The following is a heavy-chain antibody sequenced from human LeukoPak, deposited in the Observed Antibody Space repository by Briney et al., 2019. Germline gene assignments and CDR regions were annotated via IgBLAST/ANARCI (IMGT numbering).Heavy chain of an antibody. Sequence: ASVKVSCKASGYTFTGYYMHWVRQAPGQGLEWMGWINPNSGGTNYAQKFQGRVTMTRDTSISTAYMELSRLGSDDTAVYYCARARTRTFRDIVVVPAAIGYWGQGTLVTVSS. D-gene: IGHD2-2*01. CDR1: GYTFTGYY. V-gene: IGHV1-2*02. J-gene: IGHJ4*02. CDR3: ARARTRTFRDIVVVPAAIGY. CDR2: INPNSGGT.